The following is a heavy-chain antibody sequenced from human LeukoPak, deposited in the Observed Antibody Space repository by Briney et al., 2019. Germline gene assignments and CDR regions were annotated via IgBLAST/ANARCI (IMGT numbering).Heavy chain of an antibody. CDR3: ARLYCSGGSCYSGDAFDI. V-gene: IGHV3-48*04. CDR1: GFTFSSYS. CDR2: ISSSSRTI. Sequence: GSLRLSCAASGFTFSSYSMNWVRQAPGKGLEWVSYISSSSRTIYYADPMKGRFTISRDNAKNSLYLQMNSLRAEDTAVYYCARLYCSGGSCYSGDAFDIWGQGTMVTVSS. D-gene: IGHD2-15*01. J-gene: IGHJ3*02.